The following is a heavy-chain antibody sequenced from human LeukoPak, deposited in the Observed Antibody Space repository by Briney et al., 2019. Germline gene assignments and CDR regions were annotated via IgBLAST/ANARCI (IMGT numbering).Heavy chain of an antibody. CDR3: ARDISPYYYGSGRNLFDY. CDR1: GFTFSTYW. D-gene: IGHD3-10*01. V-gene: IGHV3-7*03. J-gene: IGHJ4*02. CDR2: IKQDGSEK. Sequence: GGSLRLSCAASGFTFSTYWMSWVRQAPGKGLEWVANIKQDGSEKYYVDSVKGRFTISRDNAKKSLYLQMNSLRVEDTAVYYCARDISPYYYGSGRNLFDYWGQGTLVTVSS.